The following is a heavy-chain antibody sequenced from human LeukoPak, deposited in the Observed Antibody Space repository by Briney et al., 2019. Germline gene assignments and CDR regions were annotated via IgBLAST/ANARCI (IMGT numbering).Heavy chain of an antibody. CDR3: AGNGVGATTFRWFDP. V-gene: IGHV1-69*13. CDR2: IIPIFGTA. Sequence: SVKVSCKASGGTFSSYAISWVRQAPGQGLEWMGGIIPIFGTANYAQKFQGRVTITADESTSTAYMELSSLRSEDTAVYYCAGNGVGATTFRWFDPWGQGTLVTVSS. CDR1: GGTFSSYA. D-gene: IGHD1-26*01. J-gene: IGHJ5*02.